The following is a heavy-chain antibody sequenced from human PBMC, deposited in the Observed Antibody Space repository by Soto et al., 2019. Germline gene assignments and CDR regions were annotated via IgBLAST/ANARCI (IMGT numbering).Heavy chain of an antibody. D-gene: IGHD1-26*01. CDR2: TSAHNGNT. V-gene: IGHV1-18*01. Sequence: QVHLVQSGAEVKKPGASVKVSCKASGYTFTSYGITWVRQAPGQGLEWMGWTSAHNGNTDYAQKLQGRVIVTSDTPTSTAYMELRSLRADDTAVYYCARGSYGPYSGQGALVNVSS. J-gene: IGHJ4*02. CDR3: ARGSYGPY. CDR1: GYTFTSYG.